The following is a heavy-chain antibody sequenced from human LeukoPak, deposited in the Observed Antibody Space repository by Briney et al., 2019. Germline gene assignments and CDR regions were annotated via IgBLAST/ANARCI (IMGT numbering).Heavy chain of an antibody. Sequence: SETLSLTCTVSGGSISSSSYYWGWIRQPPGKGLEWIGSIYYSGSTYYNPSLKSRVTISVDPSKNPFSLKLSSVTAADTAVYYCARINSVTTWSYYYYGMDVWGQGTTVTVSS. CDR3: ARINSVTTWSYYYYGMDV. D-gene: IGHD4-17*01. CDR1: GGSISSSSYY. J-gene: IGHJ6*02. V-gene: IGHV4-39*01. CDR2: IYYSGST.